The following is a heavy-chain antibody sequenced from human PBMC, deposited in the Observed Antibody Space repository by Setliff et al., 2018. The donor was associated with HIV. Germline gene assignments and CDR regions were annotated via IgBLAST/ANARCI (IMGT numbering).Heavy chain of an antibody. D-gene: IGHD1-20*01. CDR3: AGCITGTTHWFDP. V-gene: IGHV4-59*01. J-gene: IGHJ5*02. CDR1: GESFSPYY. Sequence: SETLSLTCAVYGESFSPYYWSWIRQPPGKRLEWIGYIYYSGSTNYNPSLKSRVTISVDTSKNQFSLKLSSVTAADTAVYYCAGCITGTTHWFDPWGQGTLVTVSS. CDR2: IYYSGST.